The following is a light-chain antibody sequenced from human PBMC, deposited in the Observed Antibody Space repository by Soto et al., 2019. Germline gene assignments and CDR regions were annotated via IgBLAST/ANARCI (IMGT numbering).Light chain of an antibody. CDR1: QSVSSSY. Sequence: EIVLTQSPGTLSLSPGERATLSCRASQSVSSSYLAWYQQKPGQGPRLLIYGASSRATGIPDRFSGSGSGTDFTLTISRLEPEDLAVYYCQQYGSSPLCTFGQGTQLEIK. J-gene: IGKJ2*02. CDR3: QQYGSSPLCT. CDR2: GAS. V-gene: IGKV3-20*01.